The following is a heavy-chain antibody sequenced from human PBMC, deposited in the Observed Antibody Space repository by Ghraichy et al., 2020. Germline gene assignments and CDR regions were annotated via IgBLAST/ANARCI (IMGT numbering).Heavy chain of an antibody. CDR3: ARWYSSGWYWYFDL. J-gene: IGHJ2*01. CDR2: INHSGST. D-gene: IGHD6-19*01. Sequence: SETLSLTCAVYGGSFSGYYWSWIRQPPGKGLEWIGEINHSGSTNYNPSLKSRVTISVDTSKNQFSLKLSSVTAADTAVYYCARWYSSGWYWYFDLWGRGTLVTVSS. CDR1: GGSFSGYY. V-gene: IGHV4-34*01.